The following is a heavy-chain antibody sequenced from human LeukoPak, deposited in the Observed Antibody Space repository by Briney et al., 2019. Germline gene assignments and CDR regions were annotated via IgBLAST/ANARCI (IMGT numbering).Heavy chain of an antibody. CDR2: INPNSGGT. D-gene: IGHD2-2*01. V-gene: IGHV1-2*02. CDR1: GYTSTGYY. Sequence: ASVTVSCKASGYTSTGYYMHWVRQAPGQGLEWMGWINPNSGGTNYAQKFQGRVTMTRDTSISTAYMELSRLRSDDTAVYYCARGPYMYCSSTSCYYYYYYGMDVWGQGTTVTVSS. J-gene: IGHJ6*02. CDR3: ARGPYMYCSSTSCYYYYYYGMDV.